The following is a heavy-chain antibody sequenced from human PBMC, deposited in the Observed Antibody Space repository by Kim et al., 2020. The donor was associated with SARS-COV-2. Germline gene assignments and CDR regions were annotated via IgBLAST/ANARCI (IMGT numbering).Heavy chain of an antibody. J-gene: IGHJ4*01. CDR2: IYYSGST. CDR3: ARLTVSGGVGPWLEDY. Sequence: SETLSLTCTVSGGSISSYYWSWIRQPPGKGLEWIGYIYYSGSTNYNPSLKSRVTISVDTSKNQFSLKLSSVTAADTAVYYCARLTVSGGVGPWLEDYWG. CDR1: GGSISSYY. V-gene: IGHV4-59*08. D-gene: IGHD6-19*01.